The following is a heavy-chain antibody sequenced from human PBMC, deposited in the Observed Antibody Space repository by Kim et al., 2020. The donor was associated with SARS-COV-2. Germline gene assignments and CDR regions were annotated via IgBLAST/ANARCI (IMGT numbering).Heavy chain of an antibody. J-gene: IGHJ3*02. CDR2: IYDNGDNT. V-gene: IGHV3-23*01. Sequence: GGSLRLSCAASGFTFSSYAMTWVRQAPGKGLEWVSSIYDNGDNTYYADPVKGRFTISRDNSKNMLFLQMNSLTAEDTALYYCAKGRHVRGSSGGYWRDFDIWGQGTMVTVSS. CDR3: AKGRHVRGSSGGYWRDFDI. D-gene: IGHD6-19*01. CDR1: GFTFSSYA.